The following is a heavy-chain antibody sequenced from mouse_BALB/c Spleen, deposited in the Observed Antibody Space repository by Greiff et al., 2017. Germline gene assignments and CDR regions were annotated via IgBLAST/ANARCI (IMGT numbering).Heavy chain of an antibody. V-gene: IGHV7-3*02. J-gene: IGHJ2*01. CDR3: AREYYYGSTYYFDY. CDR2: IRNKANGYTT. D-gene: IGHD1-1*01. CDR1: GFTFTDYY. Sequence: EVKLQESGGGLVQPGGSLRLSCATSGFTFTDYYMSWVRQPPGKALEWLGFIRNKANGYTTEYSASVKGRFTISRDNSQSILYLQMNTLRAEDSATYYCAREYYYGSTYYFDYWGQGTTLTVSS.